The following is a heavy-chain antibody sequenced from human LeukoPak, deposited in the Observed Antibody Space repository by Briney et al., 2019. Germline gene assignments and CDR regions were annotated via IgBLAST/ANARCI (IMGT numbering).Heavy chain of an antibody. CDR3: ARLRGYSYGDLDY. CDR2: ISAYNGNT. D-gene: IGHD5-18*01. V-gene: IGHV1-18*01. J-gene: IGHJ4*02. Sequence: WISAYNGNTNYAQKLQGRVTMTTDTSTSTAYMELRSLRSDDTAVYYCARLRGYSYGDLDYWGQGTLVTVSS.